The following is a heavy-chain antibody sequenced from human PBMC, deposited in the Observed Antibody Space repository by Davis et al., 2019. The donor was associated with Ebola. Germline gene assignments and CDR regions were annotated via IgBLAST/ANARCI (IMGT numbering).Heavy chain of an antibody. CDR2: IYPGDSDT. CDR1: GYSFTSYW. D-gene: IGHD2-15*01. V-gene: IGHV5-51*01. J-gene: IGHJ5*02. CDR3: VRAPHRYCSGGSCYFNWFDP. Sequence: GGSLRLSCKGSGYSFTSYWIGWVRQMPGKGLEWMGIIYPGDSDTRYSPSFQGQVTISADKSISTAYLQWSSLKASDTAMYYCVRAPHRYCSGGSCYFNWFDPWGQGTLVTVSS.